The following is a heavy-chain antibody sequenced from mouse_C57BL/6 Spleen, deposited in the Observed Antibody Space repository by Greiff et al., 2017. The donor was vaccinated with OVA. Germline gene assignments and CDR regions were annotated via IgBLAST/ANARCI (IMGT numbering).Heavy chain of an antibody. CDR3: ARGDTTVNYARDY. D-gene: IGHD1-1*01. CDR2: ISSGSSTI. Sequence: EVKLVESGGGLVKPGGSLKLSCAASGFTFSDYGMHWVRQAPEKGLEWVAYISSGSSTIYYADTVKGRFTISRDNAKNTLFLQMTSLRSEDTAMYYCARGDTTVNYARDYWGQGTSVTVSS. J-gene: IGHJ4*01. CDR1: GFTFSDYG. V-gene: IGHV5-17*01.